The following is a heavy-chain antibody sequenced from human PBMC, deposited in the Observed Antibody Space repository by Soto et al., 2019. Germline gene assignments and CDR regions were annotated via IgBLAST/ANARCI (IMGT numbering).Heavy chain of an antibody. J-gene: IGHJ6*02. D-gene: IGHD6-19*01. CDR2: FDPEDGET. Sequence: ASVNVSCKVSGYTLTALSLKWVRQAPGKGLEWMGGFDPEDGETIYAQKFQGRVTMTEDTSTDTAYMELSSLRSEDTAVYYCATHSGGNYYYYGMDVWGQGTTVTVSS. CDR1: GYTLTALS. V-gene: IGHV1-24*01. CDR3: ATHSGGNYYYYGMDV.